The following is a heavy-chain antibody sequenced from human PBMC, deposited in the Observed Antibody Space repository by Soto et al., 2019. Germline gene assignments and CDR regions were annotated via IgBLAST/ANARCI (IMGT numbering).Heavy chain of an antibody. CDR1: GYTFTSYY. V-gene: IGHV1-46*03. CDR3: ARDIVVVPAAPETFDY. D-gene: IGHD2-2*01. J-gene: IGHJ4*02. CDR2: INPSGGST. Sequence: GASVKVSCKASGYTFTSYYMHWVRQAPGQGLEWMGIINPSGGSTSYAQKFQGRVTMTRDTSTSTVYMELSSLRSEDTAVYYCARDIVVVPAAPETFDYWGQGTLVTVSS.